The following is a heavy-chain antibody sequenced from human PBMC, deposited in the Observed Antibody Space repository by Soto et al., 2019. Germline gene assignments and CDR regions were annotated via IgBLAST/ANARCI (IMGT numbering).Heavy chain of an antibody. D-gene: IGHD3-3*01. CDR1: GGSLSGYY. CDR3: ARVLFNWVPRYYDFWSGYYNYGMDV. Sequence: SETLSLTCAVYGGSLSGYYWSWNRQPPGKGLEWIGEINHSGSTNYNPSLKSRVTISVDTSKNQFSLKLSPVTAADTAVYYCARVLFNWVPRYYDFWSGYYNYGMDVWGQGTTVTVSS. V-gene: IGHV4-34*01. CDR2: INHSGST. J-gene: IGHJ6*02.